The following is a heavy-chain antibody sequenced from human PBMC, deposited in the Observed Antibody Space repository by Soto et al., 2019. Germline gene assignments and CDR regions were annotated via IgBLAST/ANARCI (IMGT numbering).Heavy chain of an antibody. J-gene: IGHJ4*02. CDR1: GGTFSSYT. CDR2: IIPILGIA. D-gene: IGHD1-1*01. V-gene: IGHV1-69*02. Sequence: ASVKVSCKASGGTFSSYTISWVRQAPGQGLEWMGRIIPILGIANYAQKFQGRVTITADKSTSTAYMELSSLRSEDTAVYYCARASEKGVQLERAGYFDYWGQGTLVTVSS. CDR3: ARASEKGVQLERAGYFDY.